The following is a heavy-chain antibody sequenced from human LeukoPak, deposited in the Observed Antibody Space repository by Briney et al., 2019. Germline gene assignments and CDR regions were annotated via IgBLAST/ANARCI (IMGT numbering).Heavy chain of an antibody. CDR1: GFTFSSYG. Sequence: GRSLRLSCAASGFTFSSYGMHWVRQAPGKGLEWVAVIWYDGGNKYYADSVKGRFTISRDKSKNTLYLQMNSLRAEDTAVYYCARDQGWGTGDLFDYWGQGTLVTVSS. CDR2: IWYDGGNK. CDR3: ARDQGWGTGDLFDY. J-gene: IGHJ4*02. D-gene: IGHD7-27*01. V-gene: IGHV3-33*01.